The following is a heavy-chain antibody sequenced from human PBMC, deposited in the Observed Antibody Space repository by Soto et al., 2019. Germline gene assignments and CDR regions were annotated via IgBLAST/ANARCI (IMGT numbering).Heavy chain of an antibody. CDR2: ISSSGSVI. D-gene: IGHD1-26*01. J-gene: IGHJ3*01. CDR3: ARTRPYLPTD. CDR1: GFIFSDYY. V-gene: IGHV3-11*01. Sequence: QVQLVESGGGLSKPGGSLRLSCAASGFIFSDYYMSWIRQTPGKGLEWVSYISSSGSVIHYADSVKGRFSISRDNAKNSLYLQMNSLRAEDTAVYYCARTRPYLPTDWGQGTMVTVSS.